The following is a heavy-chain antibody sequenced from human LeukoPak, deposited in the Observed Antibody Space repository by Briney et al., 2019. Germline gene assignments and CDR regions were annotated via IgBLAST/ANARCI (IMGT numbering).Heavy chain of an antibody. Sequence: ASVKVSCKASGYTFTGYYMHWVRQAPGQGLEWMGWINPNSGGTNYAQKFQGRVTMTRDTSISTAYMELSRLRSDDTAVYYCARDRDTAMVRSSSEHDYWGQGTLATVSS. CDR3: ARDRDTAMVRSSSEHDY. V-gene: IGHV1-2*02. J-gene: IGHJ4*02. CDR1: GYTFTGYY. CDR2: INPNSGGT. D-gene: IGHD5-18*01.